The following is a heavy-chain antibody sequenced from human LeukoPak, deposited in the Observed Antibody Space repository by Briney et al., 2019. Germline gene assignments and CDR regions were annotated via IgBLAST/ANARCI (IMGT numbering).Heavy chain of an antibody. D-gene: IGHD3-10*01. Sequence: PGGSLRLSCAASGFTFSNAWMSWVRQAPGKGLEWVGRIRSKSDGGKTDYAAPVKGRFTISRDDSKTTLYLQMNGLKTEDTAVYYCARSFRPFNSATWFLSFDSWGPGTLVTVSS. J-gene: IGHJ4*02. V-gene: IGHV3-15*01. CDR1: GFTFSNAW. CDR2: IRSKSDGGKT. CDR3: ARSFRPFNSATWFLSFDS.